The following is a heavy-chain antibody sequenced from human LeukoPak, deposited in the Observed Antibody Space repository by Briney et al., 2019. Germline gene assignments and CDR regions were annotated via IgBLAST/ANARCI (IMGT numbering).Heavy chain of an antibody. J-gene: IGHJ4*02. CDR2: INHSGST. V-gene: IGHV4-39*07. D-gene: IGHD1-26*01. CDR3: ASPVGAIDY. CDR1: GGSIRSSYYY. Sequence: SETLSLTCTVSGGSIRSSYYYWSWIRQPPGKGLEWIGEINHSGSTNYNPSLKSRVTISVDTSKNQFSLKLSSVTAADTAVYYCASPVGAIDYWGQGTLATVSS.